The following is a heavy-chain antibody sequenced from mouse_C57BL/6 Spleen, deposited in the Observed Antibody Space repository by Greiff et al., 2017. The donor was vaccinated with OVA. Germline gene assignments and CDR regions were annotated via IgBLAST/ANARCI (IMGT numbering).Heavy chain of an antibody. Sequence: VQLQQSGAELVRPGTSVKMSCKASGYTFTNYWIGWAKQRPGHGLEWIGDIYPGGGYTNYNEKFKGKATLTADKSSSTAYMQFSSLTSEDSAIYYCARSEYYGSSYYFDDWGKGTTLTVSS. D-gene: IGHD1-1*01. J-gene: IGHJ2*01. CDR1: GYTFTNYW. V-gene: IGHV1-63*01. CDR3: ARSEYYGSSYYFDD. CDR2: IYPGGGYT.